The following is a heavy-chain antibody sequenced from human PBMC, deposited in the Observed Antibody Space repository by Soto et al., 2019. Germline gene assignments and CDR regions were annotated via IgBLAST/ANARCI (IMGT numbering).Heavy chain of an antibody. CDR1: GGSFSGYY. Sequence: PSETLSLTCAVYGGSFSGYYWSWIRQPPGKGLEWIGEINHSGSTNYNPSLKSRVTISVDTSKNQFSLRLSSVTAADTAVYYCARETRRRIFGGFDPWGQGTLVTVSS. CDR2: INHSGST. J-gene: IGHJ5*02. CDR3: ARETRRRIFGGFDP. D-gene: IGHD3-3*02. V-gene: IGHV4-34*01.